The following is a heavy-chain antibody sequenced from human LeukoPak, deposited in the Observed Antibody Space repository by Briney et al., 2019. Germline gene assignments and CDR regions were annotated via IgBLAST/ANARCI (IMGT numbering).Heavy chain of an antibody. CDR2: MNHSGSN. J-gene: IGHJ4*02. CDR3: ARGRLSSVTYSGSYLSY. V-gene: IGHV4-34*01. Sequence: PSETLSLTCAVYGGSFSGYYWSWLRQPPGKGLERMGEMNHSGSNNYNPSLKSRATISVDTSKTQFSLKLSSVTVADTAMYYCARGRLSSVTYSGSYLSYWGQGTLVTFSS. CDR1: GGSFSGYY. D-gene: IGHD1-26*01.